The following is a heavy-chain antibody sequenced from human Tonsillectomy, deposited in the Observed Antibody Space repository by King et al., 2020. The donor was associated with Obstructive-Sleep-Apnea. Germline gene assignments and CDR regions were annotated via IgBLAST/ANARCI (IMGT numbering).Heavy chain of an antibody. J-gene: IGHJ4*02. CDR2: ILLDGSNE. CDR3: ARDLYGYDIVYYFDY. D-gene: IGHD3-9*01. Sequence: VQLVESGGGVVQPGRSLRLSCAASGFTFSNYAIHWVRQAPGKGLEWVAVILLDGSNEYYADSVKGRFTISRDNSKKTLYLQMNSLRAEDTAVYYCARDLYGYDIVYYFDYWGRGTLVTVSS. V-gene: IGHV3-30-3*01. CDR1: GFTFSNYA.